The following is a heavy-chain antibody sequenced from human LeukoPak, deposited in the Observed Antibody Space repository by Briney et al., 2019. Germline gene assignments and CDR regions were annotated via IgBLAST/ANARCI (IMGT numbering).Heavy chain of an antibody. J-gene: IGHJ3*02. Sequence: GGSLRLSCAASGFTFRNYAMSWVRQAPGKGLEWASGISGTGGTTYYADSVKGRFTISRDNSKNTLYLQMNSLRAEDTAVYYCAKDRGDFWSGYGYAFDIWGQGTMVTVSS. V-gene: IGHV3-23*01. CDR3: AKDRGDFWSGYGYAFDI. CDR2: ISGTGGTT. CDR1: GFTFRNYA. D-gene: IGHD3-3*01.